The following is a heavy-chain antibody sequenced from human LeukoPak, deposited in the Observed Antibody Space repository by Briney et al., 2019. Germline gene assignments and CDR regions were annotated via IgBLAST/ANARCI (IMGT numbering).Heavy chain of an antibody. CDR1: RVTFSTDW. D-gene: IGHD2-15*01. J-gene: IGHJ4*02. CDR3: VREPYCSGGSCYTSGFDC. Sequence: SGPSLRPSCAATRVTFSTDWMHCVRQAPEKGLLWVSRIKNDGSRTTYADAVKGRFTISRDNAKNTLYLQMNSLSADDTAVYYCVREPYCSGGSCYTSGFDCWGQGTLVTVSS. V-gene: IGHV3-74*01. CDR2: IKNDGSRT.